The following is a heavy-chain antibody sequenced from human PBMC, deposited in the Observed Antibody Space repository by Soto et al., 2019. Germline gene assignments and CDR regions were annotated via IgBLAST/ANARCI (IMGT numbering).Heavy chain of an antibody. D-gene: IGHD6-19*01. Sequence: SETLSLTCTDSGDSISSGGYYWSWIRQHPGKGLEWIGYIYYSGSTYYNPSLRSRLTISRGPSRNQFSLKLTSVTAADTALYYCGRGQQWLAPLYWGQGTPVTVSS. V-gene: IGHV4-31*03. J-gene: IGHJ4*02. CDR3: GRGQQWLAPLY. CDR1: GDSISSGGYY. CDR2: IYYSGST.